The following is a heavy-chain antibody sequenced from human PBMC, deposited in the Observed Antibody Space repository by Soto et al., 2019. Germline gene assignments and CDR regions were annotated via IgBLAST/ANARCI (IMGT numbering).Heavy chain of an antibody. V-gene: IGHV4-30-4*01. CDR1: GGSISSGDYY. Sequence: NPSETLSLTCTVSGGSISSGDYYWSWIRHPPGKGLEWIGYIYYSGSTYYNPSLKSRVTISVDTSKNQFSLKLSSVTAADTAVYYCARDRSEMVRGVIYNWFDPWGQGTLVTVSS. CDR3: ARDRSEMVRGVIYNWFDP. CDR2: IYYSGST. D-gene: IGHD3-10*01. J-gene: IGHJ5*02.